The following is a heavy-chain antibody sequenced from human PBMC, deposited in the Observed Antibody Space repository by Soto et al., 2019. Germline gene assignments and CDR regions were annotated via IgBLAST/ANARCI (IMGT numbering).Heavy chain of an antibody. V-gene: IGHV3-30*03. CDR3: ARPYDSKTYFFVPAFDY. CDR2: ISYDGRDE. CDR1: GFTFSGYG. J-gene: IGHJ4*02. D-gene: IGHD3-22*01. Sequence: GGSLRLSCAASGFTFSGYGLHWVRQAPGKGLEWLAAISYDGRDEYYADSVKGRFTISRDNSKNTLYLQMDNLRPEDKAVYYCARPYDSKTYFFVPAFDYWGQGTLVTVSS.